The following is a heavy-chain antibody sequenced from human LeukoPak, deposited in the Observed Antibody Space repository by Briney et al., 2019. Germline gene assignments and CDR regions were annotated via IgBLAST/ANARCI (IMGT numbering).Heavy chain of an antibody. Sequence: GGSLRLSCAASGFTFSNAWMTWVRQAPGKGLEWVGRIKSKTDGGTIDYAAPVKGRFTISRDDSKDTLFLQMNSLKTDDTAVYYCGGDGRWFDPWGQGTLVTVSS. CDR3: GGDGRWFDP. CDR2: IKSKTDGGTI. CDR1: GFTFSNAW. J-gene: IGHJ5*02. V-gene: IGHV3-15*01. D-gene: IGHD2-21*02.